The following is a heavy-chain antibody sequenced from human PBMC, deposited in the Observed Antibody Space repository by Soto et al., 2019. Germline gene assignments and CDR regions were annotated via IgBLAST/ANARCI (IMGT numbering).Heavy chain of an antibody. D-gene: IGHD6-13*01. J-gene: IGHJ6*02. CDR2: INSDGSST. Sequence: LRLSCAASGFTFSSYWMHWVRQAPGKGLVWVSRINSDGSSTSYADSVKGRFTISRDNAKNTLYLQMNSLRAEDTAVYYCAREKKSSWYFYGMDVWGQGTTVTVSS. V-gene: IGHV3-74*01. CDR1: GFTFSSYW. CDR3: AREKKSSWYFYGMDV.